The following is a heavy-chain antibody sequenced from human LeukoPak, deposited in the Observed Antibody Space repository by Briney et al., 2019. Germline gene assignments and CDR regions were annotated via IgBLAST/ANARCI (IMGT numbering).Heavy chain of an antibody. CDR3: ARDGPSDIGDSVDV. J-gene: IGHJ6*04. D-gene: IGHD2-15*01. Sequence: LSLTCTVSGDCFSNIYWSWVWQPPGEGLGGGSYISSSGSSIYYADSVKGGLTISRDNAKNSLYLQMTSLRADDTAVYYCARDGPSDIGDSVDVWGKGTPVTISS. CDR2: ISSSGSSI. V-gene: IGHV3-11*04. CDR1: GDCFSNIY.